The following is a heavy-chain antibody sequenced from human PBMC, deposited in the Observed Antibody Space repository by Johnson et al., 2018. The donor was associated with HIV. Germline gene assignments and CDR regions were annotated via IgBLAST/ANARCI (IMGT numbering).Heavy chain of an antibody. D-gene: IGHD5-18*01. CDR1: GFMFSDYY. Sequence: QVQLVESGGGLVQPGGSLRLSCAASGFMFSDYYMRWIRQAPGKGLEWVSYISSSRSTIYYADSVKGRFTISRDNAKNTLYLQMNSLRAGDTAVYYCSRLPTGYSRDGFDIWGQGTMVTVSS. J-gene: IGHJ3*02. CDR3: SRLPTGYSRDGFDI. V-gene: IGHV3-11*01. CDR2: ISSSRSTI.